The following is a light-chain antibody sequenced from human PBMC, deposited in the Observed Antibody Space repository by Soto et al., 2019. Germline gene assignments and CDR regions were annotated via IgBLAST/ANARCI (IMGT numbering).Light chain of an antibody. CDR1: HSIRSC. Sequence: DIQMTHSPSTLSATIGDRVTITCRASHSIRSCVAWYQQKPGKAPKLLIYDASSLESGVPSRFGGSGAGTEFTLTITILQPDDFATYYCQQYNSYPWTFGQGTKVDIK. J-gene: IGKJ1*01. CDR3: QQYNSYPWT. CDR2: DAS. V-gene: IGKV1-5*01.